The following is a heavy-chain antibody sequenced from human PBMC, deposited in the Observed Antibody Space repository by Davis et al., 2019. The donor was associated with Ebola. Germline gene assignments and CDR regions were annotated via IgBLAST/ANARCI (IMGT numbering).Heavy chain of an antibody. Sequence: ASEKVSCKASGYSFTSYDLNWVRQATGQGLEWMGWMNPNSGNTGYAQKFQGRVTMTRNTSISTAYMELSGLRSEDTAIYFCARGTRSFDSWGQGTLVTVSS. D-gene: IGHD3-16*01. V-gene: IGHV1-8*01. CDR2: MNPNSGNT. CDR1: GYSFTSYD. CDR3: ARGTRSFDS. J-gene: IGHJ5*01.